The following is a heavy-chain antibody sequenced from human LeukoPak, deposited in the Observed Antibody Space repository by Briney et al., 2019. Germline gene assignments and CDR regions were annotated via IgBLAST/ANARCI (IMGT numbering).Heavy chain of an antibody. D-gene: IGHD6-13*01. CDR3: ARGSGSSSWYNYFDY. V-gene: IGHV3-21*01. Sequence: GGSLRLSCATSGVTFGSNNMNWVRQAPGKGLEWVSSISGSGSYIFYADSVKGRFTISRDTAENSLYLQMNSLRAEDTAIYYCARGSGSSSWYNYFDYWGQGTLVTVSS. CDR1: GVTFGSNN. CDR2: ISGSGSYI. J-gene: IGHJ4*02.